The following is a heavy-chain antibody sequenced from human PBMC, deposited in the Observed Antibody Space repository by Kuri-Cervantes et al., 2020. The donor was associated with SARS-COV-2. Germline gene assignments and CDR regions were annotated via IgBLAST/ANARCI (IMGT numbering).Heavy chain of an antibody. V-gene: IGHV3-30*18. CDR2: ISYDGSNK. CDR1: GFTFSPYG. Sequence: GESLKISCAASGFTFSPYGMQWVRQAPGKGLEWVAVISYDGSNKYHADSVKGRFTISRDNSKNTLYLQMNSLRAEDTAVYYCAKGLGYYYGMDVWGQGTTVTVSS. CDR3: AKGLGYYYGMDV. J-gene: IGHJ6*02. D-gene: IGHD6-6*01.